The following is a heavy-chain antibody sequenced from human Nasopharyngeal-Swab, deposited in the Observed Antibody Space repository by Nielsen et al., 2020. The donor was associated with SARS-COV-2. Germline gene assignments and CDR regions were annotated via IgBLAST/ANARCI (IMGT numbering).Heavy chain of an antibody. CDR2: IYSGGSST. J-gene: IGHJ5*02. CDR3: AKGLRNWFDP. CDR1: GFTFSSYA. V-gene: IGHV3-23*03. Sequence: GESLKISCAASGFTFSSYAMSWVRQAPGTGLEWVSVIYSGGSSTYYADSVKGRFTISRDNSKNTLYLQMNSLRAEDTAVYYCAKGLRNWFDPWGQGTLVTVSS.